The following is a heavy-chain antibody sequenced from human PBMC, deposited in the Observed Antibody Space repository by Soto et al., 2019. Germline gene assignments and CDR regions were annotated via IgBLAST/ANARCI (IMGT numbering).Heavy chain of an antibody. J-gene: IGHJ1*01. D-gene: IGHD6-19*01. CDR1: GFTFSSYS. V-gene: IGHV3-48*01. Sequence: GGSLRLCCAASGFTFSSYSMNWVRQAPGKGLEWVSYISSSSSTIYYADSVKGRFTISRDNAKNSLYLQMNSLRAEDTAVYYCASSSSSGWLGPAEYFPHWGQGTLVTVSS. CDR3: ASSSSSGWLGPAEYFPH. CDR2: ISSSSSTI.